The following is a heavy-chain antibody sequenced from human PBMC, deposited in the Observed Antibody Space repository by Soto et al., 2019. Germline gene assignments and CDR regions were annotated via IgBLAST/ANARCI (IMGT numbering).Heavy chain of an antibody. CDR2: INSDGSST. D-gene: IGHD6-13*01. Sequence: EVQLVESGGGLVQPGGSLRLSCAASGFTFSSYWMHWVRQAPGKGLVWVSRINSDGSSTSYADSVKGRFTISRDNAKNTVYLHMNSLRAEDTAVYYCARPGTRGTYYYYYGMDVWGQGTTVTVSS. CDR1: GFTFSSYW. CDR3: ARPGTRGTYYYYYGMDV. J-gene: IGHJ6*02. V-gene: IGHV3-74*01.